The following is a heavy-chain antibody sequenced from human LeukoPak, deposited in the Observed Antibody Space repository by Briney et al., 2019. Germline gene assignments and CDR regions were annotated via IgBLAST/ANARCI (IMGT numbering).Heavy chain of an antibody. CDR3: ARDRGYYDGSGYYDNYGMDV. CDR2: INPSGGST. Sequence: ASVKVSCKASGYTFTSYYMHWVRQAPGQGLEWMGIINPSGGSTSYAQKFQGRVTMTRDTSTSTVYMELSSLRSEDTAVYYCARDRGYYDGSGYYDNYGMDVWGQGTTITVSS. J-gene: IGHJ6*02. V-gene: IGHV1-46*01. D-gene: IGHD3-22*01. CDR1: GYTFTSYY.